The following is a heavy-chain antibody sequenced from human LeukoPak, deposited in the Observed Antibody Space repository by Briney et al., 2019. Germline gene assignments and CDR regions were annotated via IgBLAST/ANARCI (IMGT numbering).Heavy chain of an antibody. CDR1: GFTFSSYG. Sequence: PGRFLRLSCAASGFTFSSYGMHWVRQAPGKGLEWVAVIWYDGSNKYYADSVKGRFTISGDNSKNTLYLQMNSLRAEDTAVYYCAKEGEMATISFDYWGQGTLVTVSS. CDR3: AKEGEMATISFDY. V-gene: IGHV3-33*06. D-gene: IGHD5-24*01. J-gene: IGHJ4*02. CDR2: IWYDGSNK.